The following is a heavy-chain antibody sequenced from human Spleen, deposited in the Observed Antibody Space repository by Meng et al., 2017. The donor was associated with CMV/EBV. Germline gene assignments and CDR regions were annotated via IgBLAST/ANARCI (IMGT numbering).Heavy chain of an antibody. J-gene: IGHJ6*02. V-gene: IGHV1-8*03. D-gene: IGHD2-2*01. CDR3: ARGRYTCSSINCHDFFFYGMDV. Sequence: YDSYWVRQANGQGLEWMGWMNPNSGNTGYAQKFQGRVTITRNPSISTAYMELSSLSSEDTAIYYCARGRYTCSSINCHDFFFYGMDVWGQGTTVTVSS. CDR2: MNPNSGNT. CDR1: YD.